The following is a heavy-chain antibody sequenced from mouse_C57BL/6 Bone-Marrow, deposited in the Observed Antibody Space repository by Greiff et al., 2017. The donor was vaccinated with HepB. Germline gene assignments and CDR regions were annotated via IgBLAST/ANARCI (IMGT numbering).Heavy chain of an antibody. D-gene: IGHD1-1*01. Sequence: QVQLQQPGAELVMPGASVKLSCKASGYTFTSYWMHWVKQRPGQGLEWIGEIDPSDSYTNYNQKFKGKSTLTVDKSSSTAYMQLSSLTSEDSAVYYCARKRGEVEDYWGQGTTLTVSS. CDR2: IDPSDSYT. V-gene: IGHV1-69*01. J-gene: IGHJ2*01. CDR1: GYTFTSYW. CDR3: ARKRGEVEDY.